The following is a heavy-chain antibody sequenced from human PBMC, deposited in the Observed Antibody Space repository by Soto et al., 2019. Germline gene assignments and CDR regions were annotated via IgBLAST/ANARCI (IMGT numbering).Heavy chain of an antibody. CDR3: ARDDYGDTKTYYY. V-gene: IGHV1-18*01. Sequence: DSGKVCCKTCGYTFTSYGISLVRQAPGQGLEWMGWISAYNSNTNYSQKLHGRVTMTTDTSTSTAYMELRSLRSDDTAVYYCARDDYGDTKTYYYWGQGTMVTVSS. J-gene: IGHJ4*02. CDR2: ISAYNSNT. CDR1: GYTFTSYG. D-gene: IGHD4-17*01.